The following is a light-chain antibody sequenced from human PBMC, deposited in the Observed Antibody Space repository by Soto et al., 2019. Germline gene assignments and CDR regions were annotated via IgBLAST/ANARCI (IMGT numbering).Light chain of an antibody. J-gene: IGKJ1*01. Sequence: EIVLTQSPGTLSLSPGGRATLSCRASQNVGSDYLAWYQQKPGQAPRILIFGASGRATGIPDRFSGSGSGTDFTLTIRRLEPEDLAVYYCQQYGSLSWTFGQGTREEIK. CDR3: QQYGSLSWT. V-gene: IGKV3-20*01. CDR1: QNVGSDY. CDR2: GAS.